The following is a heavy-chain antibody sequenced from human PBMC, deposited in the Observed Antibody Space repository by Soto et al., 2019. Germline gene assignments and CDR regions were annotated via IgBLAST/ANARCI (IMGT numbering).Heavy chain of an antibody. CDR2: INPSSGST. D-gene: IGHD5-12*01. CDR1: GYTFTRYY. J-gene: IGHJ5*02. Sequence: ASVKVSCKASGYTFTRYYIHWVRQAPGQGLEWMGIINPSSGSTTYAQKFQGRVTMTRDTSTSTVYMELSSLRSEDTAVYYCARPFRGMATINNWFDPWGQGSLVTVSS. CDR3: ARPFRGMATINNWFDP. V-gene: IGHV1-46*01.